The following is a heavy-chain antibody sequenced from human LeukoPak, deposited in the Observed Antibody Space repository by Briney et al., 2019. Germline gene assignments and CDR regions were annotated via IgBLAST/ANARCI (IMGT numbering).Heavy chain of an antibody. CDR1: GGTFSSYA. CDR2: IIPIFGTA. J-gene: IGHJ3*02. D-gene: IGHD3-16*01. V-gene: IGHV1-69*06. CDR3: ARTAPNIMITFGESGGAFDI. Sequence: VASVKVSCKASGGTFSSYAISWVRQAPGQGLEWMGGIIPIFGTANYAQKFQGRVTITADKSTSTAYMELSSLRSEDTAVYYCARTAPNIMITFGESGGAFDIWGHGTMVTVSS.